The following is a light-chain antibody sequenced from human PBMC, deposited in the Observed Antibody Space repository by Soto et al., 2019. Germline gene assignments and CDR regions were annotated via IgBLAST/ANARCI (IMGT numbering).Light chain of an antibody. CDR2: DVS. Sequence: QSALTQPASVSGSPGQSITISCTGTSSDVGGYNYVSWYQQHPGKAPKLMIYDVSNRPSGVSNRFSGSKSGNTASLTISGLQAEDEADYYCSSYNTSSTPFVFGGGTQLTVL. CDR1: SSDVGGYNY. J-gene: IGLJ2*01. CDR3: SSYNTSSTPFV. V-gene: IGLV2-14*01.